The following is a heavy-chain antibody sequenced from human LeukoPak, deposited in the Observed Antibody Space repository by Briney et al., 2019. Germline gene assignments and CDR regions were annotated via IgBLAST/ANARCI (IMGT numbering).Heavy chain of an antibody. D-gene: IGHD3-3*01. CDR2: TYYSGST. CDR3: ASGSRMYYDFWSGYYRSEGMDV. V-gene: IGHV4-59*08. CDR1: GGSISSYY. Sequence: SETLSLTCTVSGGSISSYYWSWIRQPPGKGLEWIGYTYYSGSTNYNPSLKSRVTISVDTSKNQFSLKLSSVTAADTAVYYCASGSRMYYDFWSGYYRSEGMDVWGQGTTVTVSS. J-gene: IGHJ6*02.